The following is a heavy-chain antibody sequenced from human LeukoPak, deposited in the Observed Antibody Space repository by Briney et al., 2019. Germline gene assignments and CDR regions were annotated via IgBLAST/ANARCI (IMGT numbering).Heavy chain of an antibody. Sequence: PGGSLRLSCAASGFTFSSYAMSWVRQAPGKGLEWVSAISGSGGSTYYADSVKGRFTISRDNSKNTLYLQMNSLRAEDTAVYYCAKSVSGNIAAGLDYWGQGTLVTVSS. CDR1: GFTFSSYA. CDR3: AKSVSGNIAAGLDY. V-gene: IGHV3-23*01. CDR2: ISGSGGST. J-gene: IGHJ4*02. D-gene: IGHD6-13*01.